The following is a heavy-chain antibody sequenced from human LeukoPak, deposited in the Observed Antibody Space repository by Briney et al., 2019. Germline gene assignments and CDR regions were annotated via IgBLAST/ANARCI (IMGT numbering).Heavy chain of an antibody. V-gene: IGHV3-23*01. Sequence: GGSLRLSCAASGFTFSNYAMSWVRQSPGKGLEWVSAISASTSTTYYADSVRGRFTISRDISKNTLYLQMNSTRVEDTAVYYCAKSKEDCCGSFDPWGQGTLVTVSS. CDR2: ISASTSTT. CDR3: AKSKEDCCGSFDP. CDR1: GFTFSNYA. D-gene: IGHD2-15*01. J-gene: IGHJ5*02.